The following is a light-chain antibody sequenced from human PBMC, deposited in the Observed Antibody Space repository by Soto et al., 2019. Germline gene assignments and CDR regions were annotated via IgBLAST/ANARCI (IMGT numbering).Light chain of an antibody. Sequence: DIVLTQSPGTLSLSPGERATLSCRASQSVSSSYLAWYQQKPGPAPRPLIYGASRWASGIPYRFSGSGCGTDFTLTICRLEPEDFATYYCQQYDSTPWTFGQGTKVEIK. V-gene: IGKV3-20*01. CDR2: GAS. CDR3: QQYDSTPWT. J-gene: IGKJ1*01. CDR1: QSVSSSY.